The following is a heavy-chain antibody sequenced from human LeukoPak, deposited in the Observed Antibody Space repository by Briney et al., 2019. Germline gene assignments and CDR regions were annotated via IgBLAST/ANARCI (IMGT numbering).Heavy chain of an antibody. CDR1: GFTFSIYA. J-gene: IGHJ4*02. V-gene: IGHV3-23*01. CDR3: AKSRGIVSETDFDY. CDR2: ISGSGSST. Sequence: GGSLRLSCAASGFTFSIYAMTWVRQAPGKGLDWVSGISGSGSSTYDADSVKGRFTISRDNSKNTLYLQMNSLRAEDTAVYYCAKSRGIVSETDFDYWGQGTLVTVSS. D-gene: IGHD5/OR15-5a*01.